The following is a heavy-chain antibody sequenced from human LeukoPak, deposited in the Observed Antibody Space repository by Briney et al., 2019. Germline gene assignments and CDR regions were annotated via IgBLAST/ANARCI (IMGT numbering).Heavy chain of an antibody. CDR1: GFIISNYA. Sequence: GGSLRLSCPASGFIISNYAMHWVRQAPGKGLEYVSAISANGGSTYYADSVKGRFTISRDNSKNTLYLQMSSLRAEDTAIYHCVKDLYKGDSSSWYYFHYWGQGTLVTVSS. J-gene: IGHJ4*02. CDR2: ISANGGST. D-gene: IGHD6-13*01. CDR3: VKDLYKGDSSSWYYFHY. V-gene: IGHV3-64D*06.